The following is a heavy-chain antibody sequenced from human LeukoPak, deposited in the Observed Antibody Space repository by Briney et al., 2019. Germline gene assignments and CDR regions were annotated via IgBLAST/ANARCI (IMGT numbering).Heavy chain of an antibody. D-gene: IGHD3-10*02. Sequence: GGSLRLSCAASGFTFSSYGMHWVRQAPGKGLEWVAFIRYDGSNKYYADSVKGRFTISRDNSKNTLYLQMNSLRAEDTAVYYCVRFVRGVIIGFDYWGQGTLVTVSS. V-gene: IGHV3-30*02. CDR3: VRFVRGVIIGFDY. J-gene: IGHJ4*02. CDR1: GFTFSSYG. CDR2: IRYDGSNK.